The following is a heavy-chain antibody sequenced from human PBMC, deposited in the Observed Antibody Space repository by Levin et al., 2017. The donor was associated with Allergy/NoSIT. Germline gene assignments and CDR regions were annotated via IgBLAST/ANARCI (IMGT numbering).Heavy chain of an antibody. D-gene: IGHD6-19*01. CDR3: AKDLEDLAAHPPFFDY. CDR2: ITGSGGST. J-gene: IGHJ4*02. Sequence: PAGGSLRLSCAASGFTFSSHAMSWVRQAPGKGLEWVSGITGSGGSTYYADSVKGRFAISRDKATKMLYLQMNSLRAEDTAIYYCAKDLEDLAAHPPFFDYWGQGALVTVSS. CDR1: GFTFSSHA. V-gene: IGHV3-23*01.